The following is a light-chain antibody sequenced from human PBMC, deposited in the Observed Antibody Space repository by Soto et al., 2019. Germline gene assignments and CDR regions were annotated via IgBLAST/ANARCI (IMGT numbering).Light chain of an antibody. J-gene: IGKJ1*01. V-gene: IGKV3-20*01. CDR1: QSISRSY. CDR2: VAS. CDR3: QQYGSPGT. Sequence: EILLTQSPGTLSLSPGKRATPSCRASQSISRSYLACYQQTPRHAPRLLIYVASSRADGIPHRFSGSAFGTDFPLTISKLAPEDSAAYYCQQYGSPGTFGHGTKVDIK.